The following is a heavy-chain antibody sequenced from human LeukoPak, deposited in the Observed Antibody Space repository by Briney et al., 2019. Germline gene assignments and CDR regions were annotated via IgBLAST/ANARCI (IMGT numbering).Heavy chain of an antibody. CDR3: ARHXDDSSGYYYRTMYYFDY. V-gene: IGHV5-51*01. D-gene: IGHD3-22*01. Sequence: GESLKISCKGSGYSFTTYRIGWVRQMPGKGLEWMGIISPGDSDTRYSPSFQGQVTISADKSISTAYLQWSSLKASDTAMYYCARHXDDSSGYYYRTMYYFDYWGQGTLVTVSS. CDR1: GYSFTTYR. J-gene: IGHJ4*02. CDR2: ISPGDSDT.